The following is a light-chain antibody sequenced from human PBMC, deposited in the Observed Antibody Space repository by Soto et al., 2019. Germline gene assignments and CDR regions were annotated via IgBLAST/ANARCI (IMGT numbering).Light chain of an antibody. CDR1: QSISRSS. CDR2: DVS. Sequence: EIVLTQSPSTLSLSPGERAVLSCRASQSISRSSVAWYQQKPGQAPRVLIYDVSGRAAGIPDRFSGSGSGTDFTLTITRLEPEDSAVYFCQQYLNSPLTFGGGTKVEI. V-gene: IGKV3-20*01. J-gene: IGKJ4*01. CDR3: QQYLNSPLT.